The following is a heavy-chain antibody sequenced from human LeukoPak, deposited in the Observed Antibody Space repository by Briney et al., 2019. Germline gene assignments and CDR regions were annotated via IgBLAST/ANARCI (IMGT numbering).Heavy chain of an antibody. J-gene: IGHJ3*02. V-gene: IGHV1-69*13. CDR3: ARVRGSGWRNGDAFDI. CDR1: GYTFTGYY. CDR2: IIPIFGTA. Sequence: GASVKVSCKASGYTFTGYYMHWVRQAPGQGLEWMGGIIPIFGTANYAQKFQGRVTITADESTSTAYMELSSLRSEDTAVYYCARVRGSGWRNGDAFDIWGQGTMVTVSS. D-gene: IGHD6-19*01.